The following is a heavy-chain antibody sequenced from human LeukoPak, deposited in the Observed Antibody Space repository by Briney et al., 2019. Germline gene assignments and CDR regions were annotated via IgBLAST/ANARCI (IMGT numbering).Heavy chain of an antibody. CDR2: IYHSGST. CDR1: GYSISSGYY. V-gene: IGHV4-38-2*02. Sequence: PSETLSLTCTVSGYSISSGYYWGWIRQPPGKGLEWIGSIYHSGSTYYNPSLKSRVTISVDTSKNQFSLKLSSVTAADTAVYYCARDLIGYYFFDYWGQGTLVTVSS. D-gene: IGHD3-22*01. J-gene: IGHJ4*02. CDR3: ARDLIGYYFFDY.